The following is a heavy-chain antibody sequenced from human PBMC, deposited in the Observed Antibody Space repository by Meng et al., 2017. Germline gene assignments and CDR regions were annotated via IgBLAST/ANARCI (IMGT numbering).Heavy chain of an antibody. CDR1: GGSFSDYY. CDR2: INHSGST. V-gene: IGHV4-34*01. Sequence: VNLPQGGAGLVKPSETLSLTCVVSGGSFSDYYWSWIRQPPGKGLEWIGEINHSGSTNYNPSLESRATISVDTSQNNLSLKLSSVTAADSAVYYCARGPTTMAHDFDYWGQGTLVTVSS. CDR3: ARGPTTMAHDFDY. D-gene: IGHD4-11*01. J-gene: IGHJ4*02.